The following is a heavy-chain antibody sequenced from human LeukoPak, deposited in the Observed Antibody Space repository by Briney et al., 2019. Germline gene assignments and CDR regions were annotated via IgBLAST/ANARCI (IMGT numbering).Heavy chain of an antibody. CDR3: ATVAGFWGGGPYYFDY. Sequence: GASVKVFCKVSGYTLTELSMHWVRQAPGKGLEWRVGFDPEDGETIYAQKFQGRVTMTADTSTATAYMELSRLRSEDTAVYYCATVAGFWGGGPYYFDYWGQGTLVTVSS. J-gene: IGHJ4*02. CDR2: FDPEDGET. V-gene: IGHV1-24*01. D-gene: IGHD7-27*01. CDR1: GYTLTELS.